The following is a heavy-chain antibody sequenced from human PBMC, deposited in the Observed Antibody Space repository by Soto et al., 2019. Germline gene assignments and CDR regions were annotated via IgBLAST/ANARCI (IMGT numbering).Heavy chain of an antibody. D-gene: IGHD6-6*01. CDR3: ARRRDFDY. CDR1: GFTFGSYW. CDR2: IKQDGSEK. Sequence: EVQLVESGGGLVQPGGSLRLSCAASGFTFGSYWMSWVRQAPGKGLEWVANIKQDGSEKYYVDSVKGRFTISRDNAKNSLYLQMNSLRAEDTAVYYCARRRDFDYWGQGTLVTVSS. J-gene: IGHJ4*02. V-gene: IGHV3-7*01.